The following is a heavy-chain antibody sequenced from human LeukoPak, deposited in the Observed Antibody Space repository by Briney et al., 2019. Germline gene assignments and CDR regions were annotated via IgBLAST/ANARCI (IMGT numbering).Heavy chain of an antibody. CDR2: IRSSGTYA. J-gene: IGHJ5*02. V-gene: IGHV3-11*05. Sequence: GGCLRLSCVASGFTFSDYYMSWIRQAPGKGLQYDSYIRSSGTYANYANSVKGRFTNSRDNAKNSLYLQGNSLRADDTSVYYCARGGYDILTGTSFFDPWGQGTLVTVSS. CDR1: GFTFSDYY. CDR3: ARGGYDILTGTSFFDP. D-gene: IGHD3-9*01.